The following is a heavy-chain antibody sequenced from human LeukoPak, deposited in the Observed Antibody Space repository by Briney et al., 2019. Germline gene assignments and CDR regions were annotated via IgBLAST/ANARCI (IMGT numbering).Heavy chain of an antibody. CDR1: GFTFDDYA. CDR3: ARVKGSGYRNSIDY. Sequence: GGSLRLSCAASGFTFDDYAMNWVRQAPGKGLEWVPGINWSGGSTYYRDSVKGRFTISRDNAKNSLYLQMNSLRAEDTALYYCARVKGSGYRNSIDYWGQGTLVTVSS. CDR2: INWSGGST. D-gene: IGHD3-3*01. J-gene: IGHJ4*02. V-gene: IGHV3-20*04.